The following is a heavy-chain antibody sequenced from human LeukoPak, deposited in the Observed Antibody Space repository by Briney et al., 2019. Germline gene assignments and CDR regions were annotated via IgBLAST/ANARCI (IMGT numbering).Heavy chain of an antibody. CDR3: ARDWGITTYPGGDY. Sequence: PSETLSLTCTVSGGSISSSSYYWGWIRQPPGKGLEWIGSIYYSGSTYYNPSLKSRVTISVDTSKNQFSLKLSSVTAADTAVYYCARDWGITTYPGGDYWGQGTLVTVSS. CDR2: IYYSGST. CDR1: GGSISSSSYY. V-gene: IGHV4-39*07. D-gene: IGHD3-10*01. J-gene: IGHJ4*02.